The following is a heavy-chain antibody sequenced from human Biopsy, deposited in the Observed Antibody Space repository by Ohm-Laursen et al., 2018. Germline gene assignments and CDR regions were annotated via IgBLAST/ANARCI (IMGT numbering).Heavy chain of an antibody. CDR1: GASVKTSGYF. J-gene: IGHJ2*01. V-gene: IGHV4-31*03. Sequence: TLSLTCNVSGASVKTSGYFWAWIRQRPGKGLEWTGYISYNERTHYNPSLTSRLAISFDTSNNRISLQLRSVSVADTAVYYCVREPKTGTAEAWYFDLWGRGSPVTVPS. CDR3: VREPKTGTAEAWYFDL. D-gene: IGHD3-9*01. CDR2: ISYNERT.